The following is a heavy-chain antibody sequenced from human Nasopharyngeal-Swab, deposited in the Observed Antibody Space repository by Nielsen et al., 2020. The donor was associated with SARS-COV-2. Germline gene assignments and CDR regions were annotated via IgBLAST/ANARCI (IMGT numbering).Heavy chain of an antibody. CDR2: IIPIFGTA. J-gene: IGHJ4*02. Sequence: SAKLSSKASGGSFISYAISWVRQAPGQGLEWMGGIIPIFGTANYAQKFQGRVTITADESTSTAYMELSSLRSEDTDVYYCARRGYSGYDYYFDYWGQGTLVTVSS. CDR1: GGSFISYA. V-gene: IGHV1-69*13. D-gene: IGHD5-12*01. CDR3: ARRGYSGYDYYFDY.